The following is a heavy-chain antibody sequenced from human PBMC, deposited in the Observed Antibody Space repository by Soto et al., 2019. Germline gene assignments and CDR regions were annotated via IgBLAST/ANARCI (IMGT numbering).Heavy chain of an antibody. CDR1: GASVTTPTYY. V-gene: IGHV4-61*01. Sequence: ETLSLTCIVSGASVTTPTYYWTWIRQPPGQGLEWIGYISNSGSTYYNPSLKSRVTISVDRSKNQFSLKLSSVTAADTAVYYCARASLLAGYYDYYYGMDVWGQGTTVTVSS. CDR2: ISNSGST. CDR3: ARASLLAGYYDYYYGMDV. D-gene: IGHD3-9*01. J-gene: IGHJ6*02.